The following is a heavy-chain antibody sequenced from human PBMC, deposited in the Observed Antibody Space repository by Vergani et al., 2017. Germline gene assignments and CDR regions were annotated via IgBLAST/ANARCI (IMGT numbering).Heavy chain of an antibody. V-gene: IGHV1-18*01. J-gene: IGHJ4*02. D-gene: IGHD5-24*01. Sequence: QVQLVQSGAEVKKPGASVKVSCKASGYPFTSYGISWVRQAPGQGLEWMGWISAYNGNTNYAQKLQGRVTMTTDTSTSTAYMELRSLRSDDTAVYYCARDSDGEMATIPLDYWGQGTLVTVSS. CDR3: ARDSDGEMATIPLDY. CDR1: GYPFTSYG. CDR2: ISAYNGNT.